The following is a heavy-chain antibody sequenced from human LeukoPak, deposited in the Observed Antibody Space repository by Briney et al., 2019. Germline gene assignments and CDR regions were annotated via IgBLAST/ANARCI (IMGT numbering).Heavy chain of an antibody. D-gene: IGHD2-2*01. Sequence: ASVKVSCKASGYTFTGYYMRWVRQAPGEGLEWMGWINPNSGGTNYAQKFQGWVTMTRDTSISTAYMELSRLRSDDTAVYYCARGAALFDIVVVPAAIPFDYWGQGTLVTVSS. V-gene: IGHV1-2*04. CDR2: INPNSGGT. CDR1: GYTFTGYY. CDR3: ARGAALFDIVVVPAAIPFDY. J-gene: IGHJ4*02.